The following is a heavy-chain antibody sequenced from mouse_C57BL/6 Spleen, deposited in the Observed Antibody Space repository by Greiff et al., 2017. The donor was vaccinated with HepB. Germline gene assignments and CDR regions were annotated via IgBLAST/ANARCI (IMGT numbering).Heavy chain of an antibody. CDR2: IRLKSDNYAT. Sequence: EVQLVESGGGLVQPGGSMKLSCVASGFTFSNYWMNWVRQSPEKGLEWVAQIRLKSDNYATHYAESVKGRFTISRDDSKSSVYLQMNNLRAEDTGIYYCTAWAAWFAYWGQGTLVTVSA. CDR1: GFTFSNYW. CDR3: TAWAAWFAY. J-gene: IGHJ3*01. V-gene: IGHV6-3*01.